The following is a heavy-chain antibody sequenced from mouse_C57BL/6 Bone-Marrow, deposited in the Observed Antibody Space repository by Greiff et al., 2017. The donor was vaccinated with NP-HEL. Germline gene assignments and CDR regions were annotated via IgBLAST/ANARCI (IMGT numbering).Heavy chain of an antibody. CDR2: IYPGGGYT. CDR3: ARRNYRSAMDY. CDR1: GYTFTNYW. D-gene: IGHD2-14*01. Sequence: VQRVESGAELVRPGTSVKMSCKASGYTFTNYWIGWAKQRPGHGLEWIGDIYPGGGYTNYNEKFKGKATLTADKSSSTAYMQFSSLTSEDSAIYYCARRNYRSAMDYWGQGTSVTVSS. J-gene: IGHJ4*01. V-gene: IGHV1-63*01.